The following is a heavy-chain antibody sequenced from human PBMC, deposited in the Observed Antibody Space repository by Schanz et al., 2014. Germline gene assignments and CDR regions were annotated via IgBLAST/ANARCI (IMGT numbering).Heavy chain of an antibody. CDR1: GFTFSNYW. V-gene: IGHV3-48*01. D-gene: IGHD1-26*01. Sequence: EVQLVESGGGLVQPGGSLRLSCVASGFTFSNYWMTWVRQAPGKGLEWVPYVSRSTPDIYYADSVKGRFTMSRDNAKNSLYLQMNSLRAEDTAVYYCARSRSGFYFDYWGQGTLVTVSS. CDR3: ARSRSGFYFDY. J-gene: IGHJ4*02. CDR2: VSRSTPDI.